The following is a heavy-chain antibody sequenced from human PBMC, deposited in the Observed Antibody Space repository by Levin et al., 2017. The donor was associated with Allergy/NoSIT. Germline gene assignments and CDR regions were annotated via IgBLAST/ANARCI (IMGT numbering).Heavy chain of an antibody. D-gene: IGHD6-6*01. CDR3: AKGGGIAARLGLGWGFDY. CDR1: GYTFTGYY. CDR2: INANSGGT. V-gene: IGHV1-2*02. Sequence: ASVKVSCKASGYTFTGYYMHWVRQAPGQGLEWMGWINANSGGTNYAQKFQGRVTMTRDTSISTAYLELSSLRSDDTAVYYCAKGGGIAARLGLGWGFDYWGQGTLVTVSS. J-gene: IGHJ4*02.